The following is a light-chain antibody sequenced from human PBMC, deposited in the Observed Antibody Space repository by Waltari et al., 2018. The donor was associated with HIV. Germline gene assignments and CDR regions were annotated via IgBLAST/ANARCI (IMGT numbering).Light chain of an antibody. CDR3: SSYTSSSTLV. CDR1: SSDVGGYNY. CDR2: EVS. Sequence: QSALTQPASVSGSPAQAITISCTGTSSDVGGYNYVSWFPQHPGKAPQLMIYEVSNRPLGVSNRFSGSKSGNTASLTISGLQAEDEADYYCSSYTSSSTLVFGTGTKVTVL. J-gene: IGLJ1*01. V-gene: IGLV2-14*01.